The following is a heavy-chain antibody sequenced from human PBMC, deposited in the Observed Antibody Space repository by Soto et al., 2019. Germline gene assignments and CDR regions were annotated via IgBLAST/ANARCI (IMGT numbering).Heavy chain of an antibody. CDR1: GGSISSGGYY. CDR3: ARSPHIQLWSYPSDY. CDR2: IYFSGST. D-gene: IGHD5-18*01. V-gene: IGHV4-31*03. Sequence: QVQLQESGPGLVKPSQTLSLTCTVSGGSISSGGYYWSWIRQHPGKGLEWIGYIYFSGSTYYNPSLKSRVTISVATSKNQFSLKLSSVTAADTAVYYCARSPHIQLWSYPSDYWGQGTLVTVSS. J-gene: IGHJ4*02.